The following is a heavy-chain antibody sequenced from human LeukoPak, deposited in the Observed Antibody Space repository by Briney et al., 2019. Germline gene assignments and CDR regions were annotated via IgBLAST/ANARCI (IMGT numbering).Heavy chain of an antibody. CDR2: INPSGGST. V-gene: IGHV1-46*01. J-gene: IGHJ5*02. Sequence: ASVKVSCKASGYTFTSYYMHWVRQAPGQGLEWMGIINPSGGSTNYAQKFQGRVTITADESTSTAYMELSSLRSEDTAVYYCASFVRFPLNWFDPWGQGTLVTVSS. CDR1: GYTFTSYY. CDR3: ASFVRFPLNWFDP. D-gene: IGHD2/OR15-2a*01.